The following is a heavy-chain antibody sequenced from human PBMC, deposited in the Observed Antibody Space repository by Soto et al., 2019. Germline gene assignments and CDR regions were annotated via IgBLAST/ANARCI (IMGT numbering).Heavy chain of an antibody. CDR2: MSYDGTTK. Sequence: QVQLVESGGGVVQPGRSLRLSCAASGFIFSNYVMYWVRQAPGKGLEWVAFMSYDGTTKSYADSVKGRFTISRANSQNPLYLQMNSLRPEDTGVYYCAREVLWSRYFDYWGQGTLVTVSS. V-gene: IGHV3-30-3*01. D-gene: IGHD3-10*01. J-gene: IGHJ4*02. CDR1: GFIFSNYV. CDR3: AREVLWSRYFDY.